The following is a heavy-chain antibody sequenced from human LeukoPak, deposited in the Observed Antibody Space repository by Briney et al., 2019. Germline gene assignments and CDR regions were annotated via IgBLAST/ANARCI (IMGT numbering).Heavy chain of an antibody. CDR3: AKDPSRNYYGSGSYLY. V-gene: IGHV3-30-3*01. CDR2: ISHDGSNE. D-gene: IGHD3-10*01. CDR1: GFTFSSYA. J-gene: IGHJ4*02. Sequence: GGSLRLSCAASGFTFSSYAMHWVRQAPGKGLDWVSIISHDGSNEYYADSVKGRFSISRDNSGNTLYLQMNSLRAEDTAVYYCAKDPSRNYYGSGSYLYWGQGTLVTVSS.